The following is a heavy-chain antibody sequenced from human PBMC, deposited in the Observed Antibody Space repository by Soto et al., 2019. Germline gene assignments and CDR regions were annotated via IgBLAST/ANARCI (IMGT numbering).Heavy chain of an antibody. CDR1: GYTLNEVA. Sequence: QVQLVQSGAEVKKPGASVKVSCKVSGYTLNEVAMHWVRQAPGKGLEWVGGFDPDEDETIYAHHFQGRVTMTEDTSTDTVYMELSSLRSEDTALYFCTTYHGDYNFDHWGQGTLVTVSS. CDR2: FDPDEDET. CDR3: TTYHGDYNFDH. V-gene: IGHV1-24*01. D-gene: IGHD4-17*01. J-gene: IGHJ5*02.